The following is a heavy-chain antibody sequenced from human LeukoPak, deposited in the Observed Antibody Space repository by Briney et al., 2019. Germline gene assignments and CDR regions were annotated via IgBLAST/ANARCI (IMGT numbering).Heavy chain of an antibody. CDR3: SRANFLYWSSITCLFDY. CDR2: INPNDGDT. V-gene: IGHV1-2*02. CDR1: GYTFTDYY. J-gene: IGHJ4*02. Sequence: ASVTVSCKASGYTFTDYYMYWVGQAPGQGFEWMGWINPNDGDTNYAQKFQGRVTMTRDTSISTAHMEVSRLRSDDTAVYYCSRANFLYWSSITCLFDYWGQGTLVTVSS. D-gene: IGHD2-2*01.